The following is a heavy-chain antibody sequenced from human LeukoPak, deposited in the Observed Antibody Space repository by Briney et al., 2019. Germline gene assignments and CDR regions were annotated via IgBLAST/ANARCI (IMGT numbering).Heavy chain of an antibody. D-gene: IGHD3-22*01. V-gene: IGHV6-1*01. Sequence: SQTLSLTCAISGDSVSGNSAAWNWIRQSPSRGLEWLGRTYYRSKWSNDYAVSVKSRIIINPETSKNQFSLHLNSVAPEDTAVYYCARDLELVYYDSSGYDYWGQGTLVIVSS. CDR3: ARDLELVYYDSSGYDY. CDR2: TYYRSKWSN. J-gene: IGHJ4*02. CDR1: GDSVSGNSAA.